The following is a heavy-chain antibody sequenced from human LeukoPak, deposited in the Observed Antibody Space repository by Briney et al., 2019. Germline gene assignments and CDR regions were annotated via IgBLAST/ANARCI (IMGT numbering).Heavy chain of an antibody. J-gene: IGHJ4*02. Sequence: ASVTVSCKASGGTFSSYAISWVRQAPGQGLEWMGGIIPIFGTANYAQKFQGRVTITADESTSTAYMELSSLRSEDTAVYYCARAAKHYYGSGSYYNLYYWGQGTLVTVSS. CDR1: GGTFSSYA. V-gene: IGHV1-69*01. CDR3: ARAAKHYYGSGSYYNLYY. CDR2: IIPIFGTA. D-gene: IGHD3-10*01.